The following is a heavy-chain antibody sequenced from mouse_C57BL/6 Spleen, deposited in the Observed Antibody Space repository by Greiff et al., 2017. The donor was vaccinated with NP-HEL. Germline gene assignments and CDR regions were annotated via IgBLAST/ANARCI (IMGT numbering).Heavy chain of an antibody. D-gene: IGHD2-3*01. CDR2: IYPGIGST. Sequence: QVQLQQPGAELVKPGASVKMSCKASGYTFTSSWITWVKQRPGQGLAGIGDIYPGIGSTNYNEKFKSKATLTVDPSSSTAYMQLSSLTSEDSAVYYCARGDGYSFAYWGQGTLVTVSA. J-gene: IGHJ3*01. CDR1: GYTFTSSW. CDR3: ARGDGYSFAY. V-gene: IGHV1-55*01.